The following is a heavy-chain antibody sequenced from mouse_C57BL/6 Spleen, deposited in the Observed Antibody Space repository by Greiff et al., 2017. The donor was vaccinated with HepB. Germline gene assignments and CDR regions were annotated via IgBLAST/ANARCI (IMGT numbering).Heavy chain of an antibody. Sequence: EVQLVESGGGLVQPGGSLSLSCAASGFTFTDYYMSWVRQPPGKALEWLGFIRNKANGYTTEYSASVKGRFTISRDNSQSILYLQMNALRAEDSATSTCARPYGYDGDWYFDVWGTGTTVTVSS. CDR2: IRNKANGYTT. D-gene: IGHD2-2*01. J-gene: IGHJ1*03. V-gene: IGHV7-3*01. CDR1: GFTFTDYY. CDR3: ARPYGYDGDWYFDV.